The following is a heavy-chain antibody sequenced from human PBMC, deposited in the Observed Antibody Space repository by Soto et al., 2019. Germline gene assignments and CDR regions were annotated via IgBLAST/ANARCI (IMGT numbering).Heavy chain of an antibody. J-gene: IGHJ6*02. V-gene: IGHV1-18*01. CDR3: AREGHFRVLYYYYGMDV. CDR1: GYTFTSYG. D-gene: IGHD3-3*02. CDR2: ISAYNGNT. Sequence: GSVKVSCKASGYTFTSYGISWVRQAPGQGLEWMGWISAYNGNTNHAQKLQGRVTMTADTSTSTAYMELRSLRSDDTAVYYCAREGHFRVLYYYYGMDVWGQGTTVTVSS.